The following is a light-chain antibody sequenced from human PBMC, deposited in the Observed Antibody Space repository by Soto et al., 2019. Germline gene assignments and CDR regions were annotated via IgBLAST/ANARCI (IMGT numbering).Light chain of an antibody. CDR2: DAS. CDR1: QYIYNY. Sequence: DIQMTQSPSSLSASVGDRVTITCRASQYIYNYLSWYQQKPGKAPKLLIYDASSLQSGVPPRFSGSGSGTDFSLRITRLQPADFATYYCQQTYSTPLPFGGGTKVEIK. CDR3: QQTYSTPLP. V-gene: IGKV1-39*01. J-gene: IGKJ4*01.